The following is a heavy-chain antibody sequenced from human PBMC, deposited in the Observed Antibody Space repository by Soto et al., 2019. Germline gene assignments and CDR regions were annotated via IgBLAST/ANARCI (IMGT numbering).Heavy chain of an antibody. D-gene: IGHD3-22*01. Sequence: QVQLQESGPGLVKPSQTLSLTCTVSGGSISSGGYYWSWIRQHPGKGLEWIGYIYYSGSTYYNPSLKSRVTISVDTSKNQFSLKLSSVTAADTAVYYCAREGAYDSSGYPYYFDYWGQGTLVTVSS. CDR1: GGSISSGGYY. CDR3: AREGAYDSSGYPYYFDY. CDR2: IYYSGST. V-gene: IGHV4-31*03. J-gene: IGHJ4*02.